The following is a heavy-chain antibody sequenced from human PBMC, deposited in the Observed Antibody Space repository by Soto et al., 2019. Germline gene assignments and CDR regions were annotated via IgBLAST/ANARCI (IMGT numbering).Heavy chain of an antibody. CDR3: ARLRSVGYYYYYMDV. J-gene: IGHJ6*03. V-gene: IGHV4-59*08. Sequence: SETLSLTCTVPGGSISSYYWSWIRQPPGKGLEWIGYIYYSGSTNYNPSLKSRVTISVDTSKNQSSLKLSSVTAADTAVYYCARLRSVGYYYYYMDVWGKGTTVTVSS. CDR2: IYYSGST. CDR1: GGSISSYY. D-gene: IGHD3-16*01.